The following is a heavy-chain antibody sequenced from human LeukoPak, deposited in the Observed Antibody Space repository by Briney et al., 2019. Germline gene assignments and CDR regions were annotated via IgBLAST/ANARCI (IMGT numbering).Heavy chain of an antibody. V-gene: IGHV3-7*01. CDR1: GFTFSSYW. CDR3: AXDXIFAAGSPGY. CDR2: IKQDGSEK. Sequence: GGSLRLSCAASGFTFSSYWMSWVRQAPGKGLEWVANIKQDGSEKYYVDSVKGRFTISRDNAKNSLYLQMNSLRAEDTAVYYCAXDXIFAAGSPGYWGQGTLVTVSS. D-gene: IGHD6-13*01. J-gene: IGHJ4*02.